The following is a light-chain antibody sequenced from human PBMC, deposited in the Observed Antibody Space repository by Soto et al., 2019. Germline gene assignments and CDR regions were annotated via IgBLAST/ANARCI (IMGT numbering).Light chain of an antibody. V-gene: IGKV1-5*03. CDR2: KAS. CDR3: QQGRT. CDR1: QSISSW. Sequence: DIQMTQSPSTLSASVGDRVTITCRASQSISSWLACYQQKLGKAPKLLIYKASSLESGVTSRFSGSRSRQEINLTISSLQPDDFATYHCQQGRTFGQGTKVEIK. J-gene: IGKJ1*01.